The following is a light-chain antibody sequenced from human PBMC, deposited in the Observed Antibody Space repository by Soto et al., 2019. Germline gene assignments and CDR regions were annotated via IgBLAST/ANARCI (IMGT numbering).Light chain of an antibody. V-gene: IGLV2-23*01. CDR1: SSDVGSYNL. J-gene: IGLJ2*01. Sequence: QSALTQPASVSGSPGQSITISCTGTSSDVGSYNLVSWYQQHPGKAPKLMIYEGSKRPSGVSNRFSGSKSGNTASLTISGLHADDEADYYCFSYAGSSTLVFGGGTQLTVL. CDR3: FSYAGSSTLV. CDR2: EGS.